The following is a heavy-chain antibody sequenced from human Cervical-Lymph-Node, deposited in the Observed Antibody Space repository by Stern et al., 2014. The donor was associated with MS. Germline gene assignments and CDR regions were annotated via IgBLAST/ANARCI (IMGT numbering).Heavy chain of an antibody. CDR2: FDPEDGET. CDR3: ATDRGVK. Sequence: QVQLXXXXAEVXXXGXXXTVSCXXAXHXXSEXXXXXXRQXXXRGLEWMGQFDPEDGETVYAQQFQGRLSMTEDTSTGTAYMTLTALRSEDTAVYYCATDRGVKWGPGTLVTVSS. D-gene: IGHD3-10*01. V-gene: IGHV1-24*01. J-gene: IGHJ4*02. CDR1: XHXXSEXX.